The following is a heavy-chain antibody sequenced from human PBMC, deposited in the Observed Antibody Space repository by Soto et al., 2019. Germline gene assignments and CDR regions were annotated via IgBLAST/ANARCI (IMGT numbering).Heavy chain of an antibody. J-gene: IGHJ4*02. V-gene: IGHV1-46*01. CDR2: LRPRTGNT. CDR1: GYTFTNYY. CDR3: AREPNESFYFDY. Sequence: ASVKVSCKASGYTFTNYYIHWLRQAPGQGLEWLGILRPRTGNTGYAQRFQGRVAMTRDTSTGTVYMELTSLKSDDTAVYYCAREPNESFYFDYWGQGTKVTVYS.